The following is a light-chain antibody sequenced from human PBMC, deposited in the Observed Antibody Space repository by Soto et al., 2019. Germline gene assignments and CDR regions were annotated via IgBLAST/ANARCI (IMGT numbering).Light chain of an antibody. Sequence: EIGLTQSPATLSLAPGARARLSCSASHAVDDRHLACXXXXXXHSXXXFVYGXSSRAIGIPDRFSGSGSGTDFSLTIRGLKPEDFAVYYCQQYRMSPNTFGQGHDWRL. V-gene: IGKV3-20*01. CDR3: QQYRMSPNT. CDR1: HAVDDRH. J-gene: IGKJ5*01. CDR2: GXS.